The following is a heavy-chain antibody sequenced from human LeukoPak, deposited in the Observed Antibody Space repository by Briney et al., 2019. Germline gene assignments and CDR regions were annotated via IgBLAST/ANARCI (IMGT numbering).Heavy chain of an antibody. D-gene: IGHD3-9*01. CDR3: AKDMRFDWTPYYFDY. Sequence: GGSLRLSCADSGFTFSSYAMSWVRQAPGKGLEWVAAISGSGGSTYYADSVKGRFTISRDNSKNTLYLQMNSLRAEDTAVYYCAKDMRFDWTPYYFDYWGQGTLVTVSS. J-gene: IGHJ4*02. V-gene: IGHV3-23*01. CDR1: GFTFSSYA. CDR2: ISGSGGST.